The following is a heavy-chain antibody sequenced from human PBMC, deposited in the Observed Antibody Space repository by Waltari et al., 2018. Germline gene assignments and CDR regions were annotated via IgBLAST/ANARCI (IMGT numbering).Heavy chain of an antibody. D-gene: IGHD6-13*01. CDR2: IYSGGST. J-gene: IGHJ3*02. V-gene: IGHV3-53*01. CDR1: GFTVSSNY. Sequence: EVQLVESGGGLIQPGGSLRLSCAASGFTVSSNYLSWVRQAPGKGLEWVSVIYSGGSTDDADSVKGRFTISRDKSKNTLYLQMNSLGAEDTAVYYCARGSPGTLGAFDIWGQGTMVTVSS. CDR3: ARGSPGTLGAFDI.